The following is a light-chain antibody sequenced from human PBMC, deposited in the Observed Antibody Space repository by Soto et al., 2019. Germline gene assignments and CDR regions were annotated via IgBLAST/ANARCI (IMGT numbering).Light chain of an antibody. Sequence: EIVLTQSPATLSVSPGERATLSCRASQSVRTNVVWYPQKPGQAPMRLIYGASSRATGIPARFTGSGSGTEFTLTISSLQSEDFAVYYCQQYSSWPAGAVTFGGGTKVE. J-gene: IGKJ4*01. CDR3: QQYSSWPAGAVT. V-gene: IGKV3-15*01. CDR2: GAS. CDR1: QSVRTN.